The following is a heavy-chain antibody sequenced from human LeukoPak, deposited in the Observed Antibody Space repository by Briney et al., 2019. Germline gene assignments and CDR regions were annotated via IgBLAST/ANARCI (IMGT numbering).Heavy chain of an antibody. CDR2: ISGSGNRT. D-gene: IGHD2-15*01. Sequence: PGGSLRLSCAASGFTFSSYAMSWVRQAPGKGLEWVSSISGSGNRTYYADSVKGRFTISRDNSKNTLFLQMNNLRAEDTAVYYCAKNLYCGGGSCYPSALGMDVWGQGTTVTVSS. V-gene: IGHV3-23*01. J-gene: IGHJ6*02. CDR1: GFTFSSYA. CDR3: AKNLYCGGGSCYPSALGMDV.